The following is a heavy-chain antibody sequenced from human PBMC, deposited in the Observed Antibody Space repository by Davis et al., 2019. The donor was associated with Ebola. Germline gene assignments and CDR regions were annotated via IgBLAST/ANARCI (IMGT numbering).Heavy chain of an antibody. CDR1: GDTLTSYA. V-gene: IGHV1-69*06. J-gene: IGHJ5*02. D-gene: IGHD5-12*01. CDR2: IIPVFRTA. CDR3: VSGYDSHGYNNYFDP. Sequence: AASVKVSCKAVGDTLTSYAMTWVRQAPGQGLEWMGGIIPVFRTANYAQKFQGRVTITADKSTTTAYMELSSLKSEDTAIYYCVSGYDSHGYNNYFDPWGQGTLVTVSS.